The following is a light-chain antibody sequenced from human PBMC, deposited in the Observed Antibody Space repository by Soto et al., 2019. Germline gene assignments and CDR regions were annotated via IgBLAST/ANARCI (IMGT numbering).Light chain of an antibody. V-gene: IGKV3-11*01. CDR2: DAS. J-gene: IGKJ2*01. CDR1: QSVSSY. Sequence: ETVLTQSPATLSLSPGSRASLSCRASQSVSSYLAWYQQKPGQAPRLLIYDASNRATGIPARFSGSGSGTDFTLNISRLEPEDVAVYYCQQRINWPQTFGQGTKLEI. CDR3: QQRINWPQT.